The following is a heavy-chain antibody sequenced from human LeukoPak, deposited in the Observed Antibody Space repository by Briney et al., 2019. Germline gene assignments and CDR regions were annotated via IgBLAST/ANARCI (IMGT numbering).Heavy chain of an antibody. CDR2: FYHGGST. V-gene: IGHV4-38-2*02. CDR3: AKGSGYGDYAHYYYYMDV. CDR1: GYSISTGYY. J-gene: IGHJ6*03. D-gene: IGHD4-17*01. Sequence: SEALSLTCTVSGYSISTGYYWDWIRQPPGKGLEWIGTFYHGGSTYYNPSLKSRVTISVDTSKNQFSLNLTSVTAADTAVYYCAKGSGYGDYAHYYYYMDVWGKGTTVTVSS.